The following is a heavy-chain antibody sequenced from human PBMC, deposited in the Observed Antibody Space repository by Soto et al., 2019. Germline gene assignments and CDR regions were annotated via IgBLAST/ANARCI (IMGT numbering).Heavy chain of an antibody. Sequence: EVQLLESGGGLVQPGGSLRLSCAASGFTFSAYAMSWVRQAPGKGLEWVSAISGTSPSTYYADSVQGRFTISRDSSRKTLFLQMNPLRAEDTAVYFCAIRIFGVEYWGQGTQVTVSS. V-gene: IGHV3-23*01. CDR3: AIRIFGVEY. CDR1: GFTFSAYA. J-gene: IGHJ4*02. CDR2: ISGTSPST. D-gene: IGHD3-3*01.